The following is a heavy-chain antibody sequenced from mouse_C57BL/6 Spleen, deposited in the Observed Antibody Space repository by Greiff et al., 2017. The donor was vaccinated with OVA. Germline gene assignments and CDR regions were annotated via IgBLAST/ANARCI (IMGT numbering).Heavy chain of an antibody. CDR2: ISYDGSN. CDR3: AREGVDDYENFDY. J-gene: IGHJ2*01. D-gene: IGHD2-4*01. CDR1: GYSITSGYY. Sequence: EVQLVESGPGLVKPSQSLSLTCSVTGYSITSGYYWNWIRQFPGNKLEWMGYISYDGSNNYNPSLKNRISITRDTSKNQFFLKLNSVTTEDTATYYCAREGVDDYENFDYWGQGTTLTVSS. V-gene: IGHV3-6*01.